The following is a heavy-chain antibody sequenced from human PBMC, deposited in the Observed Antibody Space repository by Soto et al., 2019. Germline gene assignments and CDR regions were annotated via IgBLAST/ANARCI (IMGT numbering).Heavy chain of an antibody. CDR3: ASDLSGDTVVGCVDV. CDR1: GFTFSKSW. D-gene: IGHD1-26*01. CDR2: IRDHGANT. Sequence: EVQLVESGGGLVQPGGSLRLSCAASGFTFSKSWMHWVRQAPGKGLVWVSSIRDHGANTQYADSVKGRFTISRDNAKNTLYLQMKSLRAEDTGVFYCASDLSGDTVVGCVDVWGQGTTVTVSS. J-gene: IGHJ6*02. V-gene: IGHV3-74*03.